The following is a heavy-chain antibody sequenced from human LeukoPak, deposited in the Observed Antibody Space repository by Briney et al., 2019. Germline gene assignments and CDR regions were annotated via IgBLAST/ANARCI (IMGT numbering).Heavy chain of an antibody. J-gene: IGHJ4*02. CDR2: INPNSGGT. CDR3: ARGTDIAVAGVDY. Sequence: ASVKVFCKASGYTFTGYYMHWVRQAPGQGLEWMGWINPNSGGTNYAQKFQGRVTMTRDTSISTAYMELSRLRSDDTAVYYCARGTDIAVAGVDYWGQGTLVTVSS. V-gene: IGHV1-2*02. D-gene: IGHD6-19*01. CDR1: GYTFTGYY.